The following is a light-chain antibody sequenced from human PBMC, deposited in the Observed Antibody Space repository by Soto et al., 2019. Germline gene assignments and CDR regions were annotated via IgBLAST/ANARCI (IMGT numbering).Light chain of an antibody. CDR2: AAS. J-gene: IGKJ2*01. Sequence: DIQMTQSPSSLSVSIGDTITITCRSSQSISVYLNWYQKKPGTPPKLLIYAASNLQSGVPSRFIGRGSRTDFTLTISSLQPEDFASYYCQQTYRIPYTFGQGTNLEI. CDR3: QQTYRIPYT. V-gene: IGKV1-39*01. CDR1: QSISVY.